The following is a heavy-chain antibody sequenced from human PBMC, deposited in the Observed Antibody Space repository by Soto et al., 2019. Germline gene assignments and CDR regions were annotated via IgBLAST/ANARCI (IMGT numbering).Heavy chain of an antibody. CDR2: VHISGHS. Sequence: PSETLSLTCTLSGGSVRAPDWWNWVRQSPDKGLEWIAEVHISGHSNYNPSLRSRVSVSIDSSKNQFYLNLNSVTAADTAIYYCARVRQGCSANNCYCDPRGQGTQVTVSS. CDR1: GGSVRAPDW. J-gene: IGHJ5*01. CDR3: ARVRQGCSANNCYCDP. D-gene: IGHD2-15*01. V-gene: IGHV4-4*02.